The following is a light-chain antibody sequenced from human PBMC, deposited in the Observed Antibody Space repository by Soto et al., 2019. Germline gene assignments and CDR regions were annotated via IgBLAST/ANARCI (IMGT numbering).Light chain of an antibody. Sequence: DIQVTQSPSTLSASVGDSVTITCRASQSISYWLAWYQQKPGKAPRLLIYGASSLQSGVPSRFSGSGSETEFTLTISSLQPDDFSTYYCQQYDGHFGQGTKLEVK. CDR3: QQYDGH. CDR2: GAS. J-gene: IGKJ2*01. V-gene: IGKV1-5*01. CDR1: QSISYW.